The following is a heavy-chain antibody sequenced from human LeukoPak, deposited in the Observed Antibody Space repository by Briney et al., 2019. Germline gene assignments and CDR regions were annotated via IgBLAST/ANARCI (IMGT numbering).Heavy chain of an antibody. Sequence: GESLKISFQGSGYTFTHYWIAWVRQMPGKGLEWMGIIYPGDSDTRYSLSFQGQVTISADKSISTAYLQWSSLKASDTAMYYCARGNYGSGEDYFDLWGRGTLVTVSS. CDR2: IYPGDSDT. CDR3: ARGNYGSGEDYFDL. J-gene: IGHJ2*01. V-gene: IGHV5-51*01. CDR1: GYTFTHYW. D-gene: IGHD3-10*01.